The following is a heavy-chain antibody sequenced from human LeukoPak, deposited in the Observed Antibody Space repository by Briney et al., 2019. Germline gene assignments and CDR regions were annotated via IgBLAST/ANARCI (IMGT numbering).Heavy chain of an antibody. D-gene: IGHD6-13*01. CDR1: GGSISSYY. CDR2: IYTSGST. Sequence: PSETLSLTCTVSGGSISSYYWSWIRQPAGKGLEWIGRIYTSGSTNYNPSLKSRVTMSLDTSKNQFSLKLSSVTAADTAVYYCARGTIAATVGIYYFDYWGQGTLVTVFS. V-gene: IGHV4-4*07. CDR3: ARGTIAATVGIYYFDY. J-gene: IGHJ4*02.